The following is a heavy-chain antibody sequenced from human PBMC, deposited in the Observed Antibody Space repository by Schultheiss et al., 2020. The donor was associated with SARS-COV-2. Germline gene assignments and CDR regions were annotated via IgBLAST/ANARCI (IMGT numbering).Heavy chain of an antibody. CDR1: GYTFTGYY. J-gene: IGHJ6*02. D-gene: IGHD6-19*01. Sequence: SVKVSCKASGYTFTGYYMHWVRQAPGQGLEWMGGIVPMFDTTNYAQKFQGRVTITADESTRKAYMELSSLRSDDTAVYYCATNIAVAGTYGMDVWGQGTTVTVSS. CDR2: IVPMFDTT. CDR3: ATNIAVAGTYGMDV. V-gene: IGHV1-69*13.